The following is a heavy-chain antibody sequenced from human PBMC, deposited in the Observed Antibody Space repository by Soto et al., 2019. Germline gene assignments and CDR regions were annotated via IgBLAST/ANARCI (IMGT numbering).Heavy chain of an antibody. Sequence: SETLSLTCAVSGGSISSSNWWSWVRQPPGKGLEWIGEIYHSGSTNYNPSLKSRVTISVDKSKNQFSLKLSSVTAADTAVYYCARSPRLTVTTPGYYGMDVWGQGTTVTVSS. V-gene: IGHV4-4*02. CDR2: IYHSGST. CDR1: GGSISSSNW. J-gene: IGHJ6*02. D-gene: IGHD1-20*01. CDR3: ARSPRLTVTTPGYYGMDV.